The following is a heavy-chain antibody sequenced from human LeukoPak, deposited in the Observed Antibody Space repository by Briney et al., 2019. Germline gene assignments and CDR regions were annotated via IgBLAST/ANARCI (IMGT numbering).Heavy chain of an antibody. CDR1: GFTFSNAW. Sequence: GGSLRLSCAASGFTFSNAWMSWVRQAPGKGLEWVGRIKTKTAGGTTDYAAPVKGRFTISRDDSKNTLNLQMNSLKIEDTAVYYCTTAATEQWLPGFDYWAREPWSPSPQ. J-gene: IGHJ4*02. CDR3: TTAATEQWLPGFDY. CDR2: IKTKTAGGTT. D-gene: IGHD6-19*01. V-gene: IGHV3-15*01.